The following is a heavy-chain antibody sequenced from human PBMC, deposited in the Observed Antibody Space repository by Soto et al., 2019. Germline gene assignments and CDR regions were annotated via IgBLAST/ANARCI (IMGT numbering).Heavy chain of an antibody. Sequence: QVQLVESGGGVVQPGRSLRLSCAASGFTFSSYGMHWVRQAPGKGLEWVAVIWYDGSNKYYADSVKGRFTISRDNSKNTLYLQMNSLRAEDTAVYYCVRGSNYGDYHWFDPWGQGTLVTVSS. CDR3: VRGSNYGDYHWFDP. J-gene: IGHJ5*02. V-gene: IGHV3-33*01. CDR2: IWYDGSNK. D-gene: IGHD4-17*01. CDR1: GFTFSSYG.